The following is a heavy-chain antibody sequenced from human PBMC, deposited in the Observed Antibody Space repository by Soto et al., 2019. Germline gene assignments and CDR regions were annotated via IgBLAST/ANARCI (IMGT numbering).Heavy chain of an antibody. CDR2: IYYSGTT. J-gene: IGHJ4*02. V-gene: IGHV4-39*01. CDR3: AKSRNADGQVDF. CDR1: GGSISSSSYY. Sequence: QLQLQESGPGLVKPSETLSLTCTVSGGSISSSSYYWDWIRQPPGKGLERIGSIYYSGTTYYNPSLQGRVTISVDTPKNQFSQKLSSVTAADTAVYYCAKSRNADGQVDFWGQGTLVTVSS. D-gene: IGHD4-4*01.